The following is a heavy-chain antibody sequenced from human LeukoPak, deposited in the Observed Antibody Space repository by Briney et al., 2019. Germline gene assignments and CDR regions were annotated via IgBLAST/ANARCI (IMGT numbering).Heavy chain of an antibody. V-gene: IGHV4-59*01. D-gene: IGHD5-24*01. CDR3: ARGGQRDGYNSPFDY. CDR2: IHSSGST. Sequence: PSETLSLTCTVSAGSISNYFWNWIRQPPGKGLEWIGYIHSSGSTNYNPSLKSRLTMSVDTSKNQFSLKLSSVTAADTAVYYCARGGQRDGYNSPFDYWGQGTLVTVSS. J-gene: IGHJ4*02. CDR1: AGSISNYF.